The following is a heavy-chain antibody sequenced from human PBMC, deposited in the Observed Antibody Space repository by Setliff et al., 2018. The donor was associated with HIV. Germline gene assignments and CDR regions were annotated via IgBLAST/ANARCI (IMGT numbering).Heavy chain of an antibody. CDR1: GFTFRSHW. Sequence: AGGSLRLSCVDSGFTFRSHWMAWIRQAPGREMEFVGNINQDESTKNYMNSVLGRFTLSRDNAGNSLYLQMSGLRVEDTAVYYCVRDVNGGYFDLWGRGTLVTVSS. V-gene: IGHV3-7*01. CDR3: VRDVNGGYFDL. D-gene: IGHD4-17*01. CDR2: INQDESTK. J-gene: IGHJ2*01.